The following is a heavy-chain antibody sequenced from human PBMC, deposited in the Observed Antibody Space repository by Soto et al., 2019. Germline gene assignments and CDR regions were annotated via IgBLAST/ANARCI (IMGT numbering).Heavy chain of an antibody. CDR3: ARAPLLVGVTMYEKYFQY. CDR1: GGTFSNSV. Sequence: QVQLVQSGAEVKKPGSSVKVSCKASGGTFSNSVISWVRQAPGQGLEGMGGIIPIFDTSNYAQKFQDRVTIIADESTSTAYMEMTSLRSEDTAVYSCARAPLLVGVTMYEKYFQYGGQGTLVPDSS. J-gene: IGHJ4*02. CDR2: IIPIFDTS. D-gene: IGHD3-3*01. V-gene: IGHV1-69*01.